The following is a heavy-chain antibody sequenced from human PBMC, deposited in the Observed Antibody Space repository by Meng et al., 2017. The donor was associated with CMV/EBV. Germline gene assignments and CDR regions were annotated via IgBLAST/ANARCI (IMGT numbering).Heavy chain of an antibody. D-gene: IGHD5-12*01. CDR3: ARGKVDLVN. J-gene: IGHJ4*02. CDR2: INHSGST. V-gene: IGHV4-34*01. Sequence: SETLSLTCAVYGGSFSGYYRSWIRQPPGKGLEWIGEINHSGSTNYNPSLKSRVTISVDTSKNQFSLKLSSVTAADTAVYYCARGKVDLVNWGQGTLVTVSS. CDR1: GGSFSGYY.